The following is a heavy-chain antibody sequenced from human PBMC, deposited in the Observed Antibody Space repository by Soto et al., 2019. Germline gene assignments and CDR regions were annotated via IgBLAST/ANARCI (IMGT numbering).Heavy chain of an antibody. J-gene: IGHJ6*02. CDR3: ARDLDDYSNYESPEQYYYYYYGMDV. CDR1: GFTFSSYW. Sequence: GGSLRLSCAASGFTFSSYWMSWVRQAPGKGLEWVANIKQDGSEKYYVDSVKGRFTISRDNAKNSLYLQMNSLRAEDTAVYYCARDLDDYSNYESPEQYYYYYYGMDVWGQGTTVTVSS. V-gene: IGHV3-7*05. CDR2: IKQDGSEK. D-gene: IGHD4-4*01.